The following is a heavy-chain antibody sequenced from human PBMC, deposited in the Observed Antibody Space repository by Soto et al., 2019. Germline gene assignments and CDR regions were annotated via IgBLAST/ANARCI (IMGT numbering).Heavy chain of an antibody. V-gene: IGHV3-7*03. Sequence: GGSLRLSCAASGFTFSSYWMSWVRQAPGKGLEWVANIKQDGSEKYYVDSVKGRFTISRDNAKNSLYLQMNSLRAEDTAVYYCARESSVVRVLEWLPPYYGMDVWGQGTTVTVSS. D-gene: IGHD3-3*01. CDR1: GFTFSSYW. CDR3: ARESSVVRVLEWLPPYYGMDV. J-gene: IGHJ6*02. CDR2: IKQDGSEK.